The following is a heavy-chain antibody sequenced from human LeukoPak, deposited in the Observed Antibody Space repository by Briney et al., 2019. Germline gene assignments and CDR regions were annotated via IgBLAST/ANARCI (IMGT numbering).Heavy chain of an antibody. CDR2: IYSGGDT. D-gene: IGHD2/OR15-2a*01. J-gene: IGHJ4*02. V-gene: IGHV3-53*01. CDR3: ARDLHGNNPFDY. Sequence: GGSLRLSCATSGFTVTSNYMSRVRQAPGKGLEWVSVIYSGGDTYYADSVKGRFTISRDNSKNTLYLQMNSLRAEDTAVYYCARDLHGNNPFDYWGQGTLVTVSS. CDR1: GFTVTSNY.